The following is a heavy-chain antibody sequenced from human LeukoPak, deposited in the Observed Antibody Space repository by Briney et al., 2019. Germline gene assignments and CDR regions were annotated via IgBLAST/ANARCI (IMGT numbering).Heavy chain of an antibody. Sequence: PSQTLSLTCTVSGGSISSGGYYWSWIRQHPGKGLEWIGYIYYSGSTYYNPSLKSRVTISVDTSKNQFSLKLSSVTAADTAVYYCARGQWAPHSKKKYYFDYWGQGTLVTVSS. J-gene: IGHJ4*02. D-gene: IGHD6-19*01. CDR1: GGSISSGGYY. CDR2: IYYSGST. V-gene: IGHV4-31*03. CDR3: ARGQWAPHSKKKYYFDY.